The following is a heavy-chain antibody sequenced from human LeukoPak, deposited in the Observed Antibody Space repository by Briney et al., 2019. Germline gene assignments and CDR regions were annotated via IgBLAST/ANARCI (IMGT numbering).Heavy chain of an antibody. CDR1: GFTVSSGY. CDR3: ARDRGTAVYYYYAMDV. D-gene: IGHD3-10*01. CDR2: IYSGGTT. Sequence: GGSLRLSCAASGFTVSSGYMTWVRQAPGKGLEWVSIIYSGGTTNYSDSVKGRFTISRDNSKNTLSLQMNSLRAEDTAVYYCARDRGTAVYYYYAMDVWGQGTTVTVSS. V-gene: IGHV3-66*02. J-gene: IGHJ6*02.